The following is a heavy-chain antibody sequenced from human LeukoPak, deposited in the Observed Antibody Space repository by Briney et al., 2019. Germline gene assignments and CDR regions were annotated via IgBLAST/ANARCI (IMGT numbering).Heavy chain of an antibody. CDR2: IYTGGTT. CDR3: ARRKVVSAYYYGMDV. J-gene: IGHJ6*02. Sequence: GGSLRLSCAASGLTVSSQYMSWVRQAPGKGLEWVSVIYTGGTTHYADSVKGRFTISRDNAKNTLYLQMNSLRAEDTAVYYCARRKVVSAYYYGMDVWGQGTTVTVSS. D-gene: IGHD2-2*01. CDR1: GLTVSSQY. V-gene: IGHV3-66*01.